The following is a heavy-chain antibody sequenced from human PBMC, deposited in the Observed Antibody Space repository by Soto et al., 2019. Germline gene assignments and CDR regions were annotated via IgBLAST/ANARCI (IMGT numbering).Heavy chain of an antibody. J-gene: IGHJ4*02. CDR3: ARAFGGEYYDRRSWYSAY. CDR1: GYKFIDYW. D-gene: IGHD3-16*01. CDR2: IYPGDFDI. V-gene: IGHV5-51*01. Sequence: GESLKISCKGSGYKFIDYWIGWVRQVPGKGLEWMGSIYPGDFDIKYGPSFQGQVTISADKSITTVYLQWSSLKASDTGIYYGARAFGGEYYDRRSWYSAYWGQGTQVTVSS.